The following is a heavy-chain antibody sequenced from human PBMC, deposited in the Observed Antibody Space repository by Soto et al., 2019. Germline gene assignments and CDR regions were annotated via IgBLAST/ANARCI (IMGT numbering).Heavy chain of an antibody. J-gene: IGHJ1*01. CDR3: ASAVDDRAEYFQH. CDR2: IIPIFGTA. V-gene: IGHV1-69*13. D-gene: IGHD6-19*01. CDR1: GGTFSSYA. Sequence: ASVKVSCKASGGTFSSYAISWVRQAPGQGLEWMGGIIPIFGTANYAQKFQRRVTITADESTSTAYMELSSLRSEDTAVYYCASAVDDRAEYFQHWGQGTLVTVS.